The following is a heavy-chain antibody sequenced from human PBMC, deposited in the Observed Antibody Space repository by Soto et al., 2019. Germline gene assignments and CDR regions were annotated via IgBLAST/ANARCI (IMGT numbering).Heavy chain of an antibody. D-gene: IGHD6-13*01. J-gene: IGHJ6*02. CDR2: IYPGDSDT. CDR1: GYSFTSYW. Sequence: RGESLKLSCKGSGYSFTSYWIGWVRQMPGKGLEWMGIIYPGDSDTRYSPSFQGQVTISADKSISTAYLQWSSLKASDTAMYYCARQYSSSWYGMDVWGQGTTVTVSS. CDR3: ARQYSSSWYGMDV. V-gene: IGHV5-51*01.